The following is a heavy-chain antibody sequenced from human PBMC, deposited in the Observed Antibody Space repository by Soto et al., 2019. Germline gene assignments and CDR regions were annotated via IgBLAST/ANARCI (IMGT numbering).Heavy chain of an antibody. CDR2: IKSKTDGGTT. CDR1: GFTFGDYA. Sequence: GGSLRLSCTASGFTFGDYAMNWFRQAPGKGLEWVGRIKSKTDGGTTDYAAPVKGRFTISRDDSKNTLYLQMNSLKTEDTAVYYCTTDYYDSSGYYFWGQGTLVTVSS. V-gene: IGHV3-15*01. CDR3: TTDYYDSSGYYF. J-gene: IGHJ4*02. D-gene: IGHD3-22*01.